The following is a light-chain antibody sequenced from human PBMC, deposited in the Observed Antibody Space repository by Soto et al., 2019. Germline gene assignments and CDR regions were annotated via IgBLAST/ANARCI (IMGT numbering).Light chain of an antibody. Sequence: EIVMTQSPGTLSEYPGERDTLSCRASQSVSNSHLAWYQKRPGQAPRILIYDASNRAIGIPARFSGSGSGTDFNLTISRLETEDFAVYYCQQRSNWPLTFGGGTKLDI. CDR1: QSVSNSH. CDR2: DAS. J-gene: IGKJ4*01. V-gene: IGKV3D-20*02. CDR3: QQRSNWPLT.